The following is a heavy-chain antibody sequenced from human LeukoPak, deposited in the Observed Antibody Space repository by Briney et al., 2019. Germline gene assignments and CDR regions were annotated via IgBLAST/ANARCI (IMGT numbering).Heavy chain of an antibody. CDR1: GYTFTGYY. V-gene: IGHV1-2*02. CDR3: ARAIPYDFWSGYLLYMDV. Sequence: WASVKVSCKASGYTFTGYYMHWVRQAPGQGLEWLGWINPNSGGTNYAQKFQGRVTMTRDTSISTAYMELSRLRSDDTAVYYCARAIPYDFWSGYLLYMDVWGKGTTVTVSS. D-gene: IGHD3-3*01. CDR2: INPNSGGT. J-gene: IGHJ6*03.